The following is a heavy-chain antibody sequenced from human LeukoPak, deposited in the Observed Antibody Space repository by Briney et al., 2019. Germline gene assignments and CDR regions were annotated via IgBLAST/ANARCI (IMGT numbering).Heavy chain of an antibody. Sequence: GGSLRLSCAASGITFDDYAMHWVRQAPGKGLEWVSGITWNSRSIAYADSVKGRFTISRDNAKNSLYLQMNSLRAEDTAVYYCARVGYYDFWSGYSGQDAFDIWGQGTMVTVSS. CDR3: ARVGYYDFWSGYSGQDAFDI. CDR2: ITWNSRSI. V-gene: IGHV3-9*01. J-gene: IGHJ3*02. D-gene: IGHD3-3*01. CDR1: GITFDDYA.